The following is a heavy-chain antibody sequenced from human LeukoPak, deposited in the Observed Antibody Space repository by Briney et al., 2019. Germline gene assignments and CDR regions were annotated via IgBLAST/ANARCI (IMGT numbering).Heavy chain of an antibody. CDR1: GYSISSGYY. D-gene: IGHD2-2*01. J-gene: IGHJ4*02. Sequence: SETLSLTCAVSGYSISSGYYWGWIRQPPGKGLEWIGSIYHSGSTYYNPSLKSRVTISVDTSKNQFSLKLSSVTAADTAVYYCARDQLLSYYFDYWGQGTLVTVSP. CDR2: IYHSGST. CDR3: ARDQLLSYYFDY. V-gene: IGHV4-38-2*02.